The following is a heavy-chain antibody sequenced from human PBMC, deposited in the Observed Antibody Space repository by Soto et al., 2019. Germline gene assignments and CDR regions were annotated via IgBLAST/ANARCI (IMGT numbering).Heavy chain of an antibody. J-gene: IGHJ4*02. D-gene: IGHD6-19*01. CDR3: ARDLAVGLVDY. CDR2: ISAYNGNT. Sequence: ASVKVSCKASGYTFTSYGISWVRQAPGQGLEWMGWISAYNGNTKYAQKLQGRVTMTTDTSTCTAYMELRSLRSDDTAVYYCARDLAVGLVDYWGQGSLVTVSS. CDR1: GYTFTSYG. V-gene: IGHV1-18*01.